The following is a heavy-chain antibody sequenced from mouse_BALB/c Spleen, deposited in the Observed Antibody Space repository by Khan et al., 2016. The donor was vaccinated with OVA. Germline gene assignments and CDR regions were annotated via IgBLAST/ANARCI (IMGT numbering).Heavy chain of an antibody. CDR3: ARHRDYYGTNPYFDY. V-gene: IGHV5-6-4*01. CDR2: ISSGGTYT. D-gene: IGHD1-1*01. J-gene: IGHJ2*01. CDR1: GFSFSSYS. Sequence: EVELVESGGGLVRPGGSLKLSCAASGFSFSSYSMSWVRQTPEKRLEWVATISSGGTYTYYPDSVKGRFTISRDIAKNTLYLQMTSLKPEETAMCYCARHRDYYGTNPYFDYWGQGTTLTVSS.